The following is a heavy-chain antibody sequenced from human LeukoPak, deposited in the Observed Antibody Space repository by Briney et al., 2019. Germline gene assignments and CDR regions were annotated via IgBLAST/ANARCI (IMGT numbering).Heavy chain of an antibody. J-gene: IGHJ1*01. CDR2: IRFDGNDK. Sequence: GGSLTLSCAASGFTFSYYGMHWVRQAPGQGLVWLAFIRFDGNDKFYADSVRGRITISRDTSRNTLFLQMNSLRDEDTAVYYCAKNLTRERWFGESWGQGKLVTVSS. CDR3: AKNLTRERWFGES. V-gene: IGHV3-30*02. CDR1: GFTFSYYG. D-gene: IGHD3-10*01.